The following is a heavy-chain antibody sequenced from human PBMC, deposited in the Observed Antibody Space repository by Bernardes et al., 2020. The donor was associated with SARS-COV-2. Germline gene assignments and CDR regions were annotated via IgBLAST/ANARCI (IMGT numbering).Heavy chain of an antibody. Sequence: SETLSLTCTVSGGSISSGGYYWSWIRQHPGKGLEWIGYIYYSGSTYYNPSLKSRVTMSVDTSNNQFSLNLSSVTAADTAVYYCAGPGSYRFDYWGQGTLVTVSS. J-gene: IGHJ4*02. CDR3: AGPGSYRFDY. V-gene: IGHV4-31*03. CDR2: IYYSGST. CDR1: GGSISSGGYY. D-gene: IGHD3-16*02.